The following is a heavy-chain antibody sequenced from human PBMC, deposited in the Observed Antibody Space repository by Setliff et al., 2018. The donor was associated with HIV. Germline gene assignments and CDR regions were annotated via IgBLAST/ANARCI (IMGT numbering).Heavy chain of an antibody. J-gene: IGHJ4*02. V-gene: IGHV3-49*04. CDR1: GFTFGDYV. D-gene: IGHD6-13*01. Sequence: SLRLSCTASGFTFGDYVMSWVRQAPGKGLEWVGFIRIKAYGGTTEYAASVKGRFTISRDDSKSIAYLQMNSLKTEDTAVYYCTRAGQLAPLYYFDYWGQGTLVTVSS. CDR3: TRAGQLAPLYYFDY. CDR2: IRIKAYGGTT.